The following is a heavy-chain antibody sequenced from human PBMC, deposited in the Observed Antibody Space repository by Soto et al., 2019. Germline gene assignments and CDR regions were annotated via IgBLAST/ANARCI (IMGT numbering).Heavy chain of an antibody. CDR1: GFTFSSYA. J-gene: IGHJ4*02. V-gene: IGHV3-30-3*01. D-gene: IGHD1-26*01. CDR2: ISYDGSNK. Sequence: QVQLVGSGGGVVQPGRSLRLSCAASGFTFSSYAMHWVRQAPGKGLEWVAVISYDGSNKYYADSVKGRFTISRDNSKNTLYLQMNSLRAEDTAVYYCARDGTKGYWGQGTLVTVSS. CDR3: ARDGTKGY.